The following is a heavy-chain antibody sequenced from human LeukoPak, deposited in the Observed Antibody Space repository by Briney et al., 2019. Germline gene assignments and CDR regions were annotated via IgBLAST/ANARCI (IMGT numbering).Heavy chain of an antibody. V-gene: IGHV4-59*08. CDR3: ARAYYYGSGTFDI. CDR1: GVSVSNYY. Sequence: SETLSLTCSVSGVSVSNYYWSWIRQPPGKGLEWIGYIHYSGSTNYNPSLKSRVTISVDTSKNQFSLKLSSVTAADTAVYYCARAYYYGSGTFDIWGQGTMVTVSS. J-gene: IGHJ3*02. CDR2: IHYSGST. D-gene: IGHD3-10*01.